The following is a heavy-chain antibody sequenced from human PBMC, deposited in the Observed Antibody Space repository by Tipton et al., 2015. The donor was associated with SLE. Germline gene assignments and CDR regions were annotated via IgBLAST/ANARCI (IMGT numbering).Heavy chain of an antibody. CDR2: IGGSGPCI. Sequence: SLRLSCAASGFSLSDSYMTWIRQAPGKGLQVVSYIGGSGPCINYADSVKGRFTISRDNAKNSLYLQMNSLRDEDTAVYYCSRDPRSLDFWGQGTLVTVSS. CDR3: SRDPRSLDF. CDR1: GFSLSDSY. J-gene: IGHJ4*02. V-gene: IGHV3-11*04.